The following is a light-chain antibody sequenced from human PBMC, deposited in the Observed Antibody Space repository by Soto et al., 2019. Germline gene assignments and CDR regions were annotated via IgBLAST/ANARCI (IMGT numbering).Light chain of an antibody. CDR3: QQYNNWPPLT. CDR1: KSVNNN. Sequence: EIVMTQSPATLSVSPGERAILSCRASKSVNNNLAWYQQKPGQAPRLLIYGASTRATDIPARFSGSGSGTEFTLRISGLESEDFATYYCQQYNNWPPLTFGGGTKVEIK. J-gene: IGKJ4*01. CDR2: GAS. V-gene: IGKV3-15*01.